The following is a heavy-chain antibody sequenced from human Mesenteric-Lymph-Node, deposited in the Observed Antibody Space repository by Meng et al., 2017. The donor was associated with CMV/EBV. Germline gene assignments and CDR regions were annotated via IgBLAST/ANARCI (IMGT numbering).Heavy chain of an antibody. V-gene: IGHV1-46*01. CDR1: GYTLRNHG. D-gene: IGHD6-6*01. J-gene: IGHJ4*02. CDR2: INPSGGST. Sequence: ASVKVSCKASGYTLRNHGVSWVRQAPGQGLEWMGIINPSGGSTSYAQKFQGRVTMTRDTSTSTVYMELSSLRSEDTAVYYCVREIASRIWGQGTLVTVSS. CDR3: VREIASRI.